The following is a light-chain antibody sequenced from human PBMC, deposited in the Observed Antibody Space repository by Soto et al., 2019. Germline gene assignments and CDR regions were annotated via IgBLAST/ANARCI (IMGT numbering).Light chain of an antibody. J-gene: IGLJ1*01. Sequence: QSVLTQPTSVSGAPGQRVTISCTGSSSNIGAGYDVHWYQQLPGTAPKLLIYGNSNRPSGVPDRFSGSKSGTSASLAITGLQAEDEADYYCQSYDSSLSGKVFGTGTRSPS. CDR3: QSYDSSLSGKV. CDR2: GNS. CDR1: SSNIGAGYD. V-gene: IGLV1-40*01.